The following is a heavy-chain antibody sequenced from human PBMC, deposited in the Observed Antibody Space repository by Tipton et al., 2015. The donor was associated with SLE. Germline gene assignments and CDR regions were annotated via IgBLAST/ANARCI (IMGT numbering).Heavy chain of an antibody. CDR2: IYYSGST. Sequence: TLSLTCTVSGGSISSSSYYWGWIRQPPGKGLEWIGSIYYSGSTYYNPSLKSRVTISVDTSKNQFSLKLSSVTAADTAVYYCARYTTWDSAFDIWGQGTMVTVSS. D-gene: IGHD2-2*01. V-gene: IGHV4-39*07. J-gene: IGHJ3*02. CDR1: GGSISSSSYY. CDR3: ARYTTWDSAFDI.